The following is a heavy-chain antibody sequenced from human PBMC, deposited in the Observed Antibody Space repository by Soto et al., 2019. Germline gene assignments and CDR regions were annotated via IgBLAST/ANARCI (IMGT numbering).Heavy chain of an antibody. CDR1: GGTFSTHA. J-gene: IGHJ6*02. Sequence: QVQLVQSGAEVKKPGSSVKVSCKASGGTFSTHAISWVRQAPGQGLEWLGGIIPTLGTPNYAQKFQGRDTVTADKYTSTAYMELSRLTSEDTAVYYCARAAFRSGYYGYYYGMDVWGQVTAVNV. CDR3: ARAAFRSGYYGYYYGMDV. D-gene: IGHD3-3*01. V-gene: IGHV1-69*06. CDR2: IIPTLGTP.